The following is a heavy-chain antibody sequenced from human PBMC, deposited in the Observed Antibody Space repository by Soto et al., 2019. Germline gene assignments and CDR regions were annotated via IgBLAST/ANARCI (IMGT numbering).Heavy chain of an antibody. D-gene: IGHD4-4*01. CDR1: GFTFSSYA. V-gene: IGHV3-23*01. J-gene: IGHJ4*02. CDR3: AKARPALVTAYYFDY. Sequence: WGSLRLSCAASGFTFSSYAMSWVRQAPGKGLEWVSAISGSGGSTYYADSVKGRFTISRDNSKNTLYLQMNSLRAEDTAVYYCAKARPALVTAYYFDYWGQGTLVTVSS. CDR2: ISGSGGST.